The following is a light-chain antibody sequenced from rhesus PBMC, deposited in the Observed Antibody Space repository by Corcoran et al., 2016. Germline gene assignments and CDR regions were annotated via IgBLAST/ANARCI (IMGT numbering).Light chain of an antibody. J-gene: IGKJ3*01. CDR3: QEHSGYPCT. Sequence: IQMTQSPFSLSASVGDRVTITCRASQCICSYLAWYQQKPGKAPKLLIYAASTLQSGVPSRFSGSGSGTDFTLTISRLQPEDFAAYYCQEHSGYPCTFGPGTKLEIK. CDR2: AAS. V-gene: IGKV1-25*01. CDR1: QCICSY.